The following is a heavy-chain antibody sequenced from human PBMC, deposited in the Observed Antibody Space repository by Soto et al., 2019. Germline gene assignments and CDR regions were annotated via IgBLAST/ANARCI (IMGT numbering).Heavy chain of an antibody. V-gene: IGHV5-51*01. CDR1: GYSFTSYW. CDR3: ARQGITGTTGYYYYGMDV. J-gene: IGHJ6*02. D-gene: IGHD1-7*01. Sequence: GESLKISCKGSGYSFTSYWIGWVRQMPGKGLEWMGIIYPGDSDTRYSPSFQGQVTISADKSISTAYLQWSSLQASDTAMYYCARQGITGTTGYYYYGMDVWGQGTTVTVSS. CDR2: IYPGDSDT.